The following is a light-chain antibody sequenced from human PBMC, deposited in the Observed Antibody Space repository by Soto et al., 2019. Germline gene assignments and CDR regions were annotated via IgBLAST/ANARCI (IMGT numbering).Light chain of an antibody. Sequence: DLQMTQSPSTLSASVGDRVTISCRASQSISNWLAWYQQKPGKAPKLVIYMASSLETGVPSRFSGSGSGTEFTLTISSLQPDDFATYYCQQYNGYSYTFGQGTKLEIK. J-gene: IGKJ2*01. CDR3: QQYNGYSYT. CDR1: QSISNW. V-gene: IGKV1-5*03. CDR2: MAS.